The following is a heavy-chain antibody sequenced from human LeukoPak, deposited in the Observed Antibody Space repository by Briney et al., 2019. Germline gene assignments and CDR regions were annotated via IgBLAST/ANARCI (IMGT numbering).Heavy chain of an antibody. V-gene: IGHV3-21*01. D-gene: IGHD2-2*01. Sequence: GGSLRLSCAASGFTFSSYSMNWVRQAPGKGLEWVSSISSSSSYIYYADSVKGRFTISRDNAKNSLYLQMNSLRAEDTAVYYCARDAIVVVPAAIVANNRDDAFDIWGQGTMVTVSS. CDR2: ISSSSSYI. CDR3: ARDAIVVVPAAIVANNRDDAFDI. CDR1: GFTFSSYS. J-gene: IGHJ3*02.